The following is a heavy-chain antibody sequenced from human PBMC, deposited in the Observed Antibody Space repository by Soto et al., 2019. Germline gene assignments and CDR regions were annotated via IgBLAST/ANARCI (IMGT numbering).Heavy chain of an antibody. CDR2: IYYSGST. CDR3: AREIIVVGSMDV. D-gene: IGHD2-2*01. V-gene: IGHV4-30-4*01. Sequence: SETLSLTCTVSGGSISSGDYYWSWIRQPPGKGLEWIGYIYYSGSTYYNPSLKSRVTISVDTSKNQFSLKLSSVTAADTAVYYCAREIIVVGSMDVWGQGTTVTVSS. CDR1: GGSISSGDYY. J-gene: IGHJ6*02.